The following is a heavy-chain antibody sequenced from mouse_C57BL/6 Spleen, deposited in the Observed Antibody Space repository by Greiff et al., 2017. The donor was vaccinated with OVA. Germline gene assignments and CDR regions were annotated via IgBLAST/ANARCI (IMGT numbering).Heavy chain of an antibody. CDR1: GYTFTSYG. CDR2: IYPRSGNT. V-gene: IGHV1-81*01. J-gene: IGHJ1*03. D-gene: IGHD1-1*01. Sequence: QVQLQQSGAELARPGASVKLSCKASGYTFTSYGISWVKQRTGQGLEWIGEIYPRSGNTYYNEKFKGKATLTADKSSSTAYMELRCLTSEDSAVYFCARSDYGSSYDWYFDVWGTGTTVTVSS. CDR3: ARSDYGSSYDWYFDV.